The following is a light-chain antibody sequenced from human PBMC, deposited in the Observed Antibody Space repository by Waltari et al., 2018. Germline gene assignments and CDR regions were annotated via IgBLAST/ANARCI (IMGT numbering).Light chain of an antibody. CDR3: ASWDDSLNGHWV. V-gene: IGLV1-44*01. Sequence: QSVLTQPPSASGTPGQRVTISCSGSASNIGGNLVNWYQQLPGKAPKLLMYRSDLRPSGVPDRFSGSKSGTSASLAISGLQSEDEADYVCASWDDSLNGHWVFGGGTKVTVL. J-gene: IGLJ3*02. CDR2: RSD. CDR1: ASNIGGNL.